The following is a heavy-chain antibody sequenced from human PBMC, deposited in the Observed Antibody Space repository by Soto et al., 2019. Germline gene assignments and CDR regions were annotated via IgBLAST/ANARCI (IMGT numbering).Heavy chain of an antibody. V-gene: IGHV1-18*04. CDR3: ARLGFLEWSESYYFDY. CDR1: GYTFTSYG. J-gene: IGHJ4*02. Sequence: GASVKVSCKASGYTFTSYGISWVRQAPGQGLEWMGWISAYNGNTNYAQKLQGRVTMTTDTSTSTAYMELRSLRSDGTAVYYCARLGFLEWSESYYFDYWGQGTLVTVSS. CDR2: ISAYNGNT. D-gene: IGHD3-3*01.